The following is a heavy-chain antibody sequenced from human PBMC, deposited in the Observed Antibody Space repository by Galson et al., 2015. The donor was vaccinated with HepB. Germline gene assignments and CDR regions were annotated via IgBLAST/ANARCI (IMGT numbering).Heavy chain of an antibody. D-gene: IGHD5-24*01. Sequence: SLRLSCAASGFTFSSYSMNWVRQAPGKGLEWVSYISSSSSTIYYADSGKGRFTISRDNAKNSLYLQMNSLRAEDTAVYYCAGEMATDAFDIWGQGTMVTVSS. CDR2: ISSSSSTI. CDR3: AGEMATDAFDI. V-gene: IGHV3-48*04. J-gene: IGHJ3*02. CDR1: GFTFSSYS.